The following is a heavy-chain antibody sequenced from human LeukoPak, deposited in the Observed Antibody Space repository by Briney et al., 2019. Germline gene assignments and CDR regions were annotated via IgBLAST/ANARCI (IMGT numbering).Heavy chain of an antibody. Sequence: SETLSLTCSVSGYSISSGYHWGWIRQPPGKGLEWIGSISHSGRTYYKPSLKSRVTISIDTSKNQFSLKLSSVTAADTAVYYCANTDKGQWHPSYWFDPWGQGTLVTVSS. V-gene: IGHV4-38-2*02. D-gene: IGHD6-19*01. CDR3: ANTDKGQWHPSYWFDP. CDR2: ISHSGRT. J-gene: IGHJ5*02. CDR1: GYSISSGYH.